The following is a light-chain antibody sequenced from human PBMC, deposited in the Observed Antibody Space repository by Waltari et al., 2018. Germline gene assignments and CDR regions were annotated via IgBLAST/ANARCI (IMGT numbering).Light chain of an antibody. V-gene: IGLV2-23*02. CDR3: CSYSGSGSFPYV. J-gene: IGLJ1*01. CDR2: DVI. Sequence: QSALTQPASVSGSPGQSITISCTGSSNHLGFYDLVSWYQQHPGKAPKLIIFDVIKRPSGVSDRFSGSKSGNTASLTISGLQTEDDADYYCCSYSGSGSFPYVFGPGTRVAVL. CDR1: SNHLGFYDL.